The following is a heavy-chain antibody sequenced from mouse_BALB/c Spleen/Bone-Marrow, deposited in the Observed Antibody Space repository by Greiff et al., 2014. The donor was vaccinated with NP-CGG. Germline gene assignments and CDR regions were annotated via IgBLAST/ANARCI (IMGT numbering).Heavy chain of an antibody. J-gene: IGHJ4*01. CDR1: GFNIKDTY. Sequence: VQLQQSGAELVKPGASVKFSCTPSGFNIKDTYMHWGKQRTEKGLEWIGRIDSANGNPKYDPKFQGKATITADTSSNTAYLQLSSLTSEDTAVYYCARYYYGSSYAMAYWGQGTSVTVSS. V-gene: IGHV14-3*02. D-gene: IGHD1-1*01. CDR3: ARYYYGSSYAMAY. CDR2: IDSANGNP.